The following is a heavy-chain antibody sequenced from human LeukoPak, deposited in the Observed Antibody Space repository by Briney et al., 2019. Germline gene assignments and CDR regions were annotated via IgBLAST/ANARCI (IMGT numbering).Heavy chain of an antibody. D-gene: IGHD4-17*01. V-gene: IGHV4-61*02. CDR2: IYTSGST. CDR1: GGSISSGSYY. CDR3: ARDQMTTVTTPREDYYYYMDV. Sequence: PSQTLSLTCTVSGGSISSGSYYWSWIRQPAGKGLEWIGRIYTSGSTNYNPSLKSRVTISVDTSKNQFSLKLSSVTAADTAVYYCARDQMTTVTTPREDYYYYMDVWGKGTTVTISS. J-gene: IGHJ6*03.